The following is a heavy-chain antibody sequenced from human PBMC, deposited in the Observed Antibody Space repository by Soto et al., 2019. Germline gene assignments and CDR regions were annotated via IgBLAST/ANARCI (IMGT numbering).Heavy chain of an antibody. Sequence: PSETLSLTCAVYGGSFSGYYWSWIRQPPGKGLEWIGEINHSGSTNYNPSLKSRVTISVDTSKNQFSLKLSSVTAADTAVYYCAREEPCYYMDVWGKGTTVTVSS. CDR2: INHSGST. V-gene: IGHV4-34*01. J-gene: IGHJ6*03. CDR3: AREEPCYYMDV. CDR1: GGSFSGYY. D-gene: IGHD1-1*01.